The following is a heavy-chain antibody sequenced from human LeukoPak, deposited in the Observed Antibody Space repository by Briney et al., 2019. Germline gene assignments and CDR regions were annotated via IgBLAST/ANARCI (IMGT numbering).Heavy chain of an antibody. CDR2: ISSSGRTI. J-gene: IGHJ4*02. V-gene: IGHV3-48*03. D-gene: IGHD6-13*01. CDR1: GFTFSSYE. CDR3: ARARPPDYSSGWYTFDY. Sequence: QLGGSLRLSSAVSGFTFSSYEMNWVRQAPGKGLEWVSYISSSGRTIYYADSVKGRFTISRDNAKNSLDLQMNSLRAEDTAVYYCARARPPDYSSGWYTFDYWGQGTLVTVSS.